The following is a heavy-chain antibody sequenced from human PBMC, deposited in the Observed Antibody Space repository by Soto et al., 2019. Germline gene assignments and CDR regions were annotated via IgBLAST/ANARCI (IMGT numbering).Heavy chain of an antibody. J-gene: IGHJ4*02. CDR3: ARGRVYSGYDYYFDY. V-gene: IGHV4-38-2*01. CDR2: IYHSGST. Sequence: SETLSLTCAVSGYSISSGYYWGWIRQPPGKGLEWIGSIYHSGSTYYNPSLKSRVTISVDTSKNQFSLKLSSVTAADTAVYYCARGRVYSGYDYYFDYWGQGTLVTVS. D-gene: IGHD5-12*01. CDR1: GYSISSGYY.